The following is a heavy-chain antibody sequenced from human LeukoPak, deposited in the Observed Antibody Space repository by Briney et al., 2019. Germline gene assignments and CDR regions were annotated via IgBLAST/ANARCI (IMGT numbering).Heavy chain of an antibody. CDR2: IYHSGST. CDR3: ARNYDINEYYFDY. J-gene: IGHJ4*02. V-gene: IGHV4-30-2*01. CDR1: GGSISSGGYS. Sequence: SQTLSLTCAVSGGSISSGGYSWGWIRQPPGKGLEWIGYIYHSGSTYYNPSLKSRVTISVDRSKNQFSLKLSSVTAADTAVYYCARNYDINEYYFDYWGQGTLVTVSS. D-gene: IGHD3-3*01.